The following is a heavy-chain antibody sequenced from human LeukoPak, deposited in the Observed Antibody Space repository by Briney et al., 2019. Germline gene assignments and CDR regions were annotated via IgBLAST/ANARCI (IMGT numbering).Heavy chain of an antibody. D-gene: IGHD6-19*01. V-gene: IGHV3-30*04. CDR1: GFTFSSYA. Sequence: GGSLRLSCAASGFTFSSYAMHWVRQAPGKGLEWVAVISYDGSNKYYADSVKGRFTISRDNSKNTLYLQMNSLRAEDTAVYYCARGRLKSGWPTYYYYYMDVWGKGTTVTVSS. CDR3: ARGRLKSGWPTYYYYYMDV. CDR2: ISYDGSNK. J-gene: IGHJ6*03.